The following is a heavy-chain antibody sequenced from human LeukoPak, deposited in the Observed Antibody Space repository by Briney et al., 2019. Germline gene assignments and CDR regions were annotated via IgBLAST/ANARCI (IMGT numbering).Heavy chain of an antibody. CDR2: VSGSGGTT. CDR3: AKERAFGTWLGDY. J-gene: IGHJ4*02. Sequence: GGSLRLSCAASGVTFSSYAMSWVRQAPGKGLEWVSAVSGSGGTTYYADSVKGRFTISRDNSKNTLYLQMNSLRAEDTAVYYCAKERAFGTWLGDYWGQGTLVTVSS. V-gene: IGHV3-23*01. D-gene: IGHD2/OR15-2a*01. CDR1: GVTFSSYA.